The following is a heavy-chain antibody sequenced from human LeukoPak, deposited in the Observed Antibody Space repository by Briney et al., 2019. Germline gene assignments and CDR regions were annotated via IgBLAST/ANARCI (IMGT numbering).Heavy chain of an antibody. CDR3: ARVRGTALVNMYFDY. J-gene: IGHJ4*02. CDR1: GFTVSRTY. D-gene: IGHD2-21*02. V-gene: IGHV3-48*02. CDR2: ITSSSTTI. Sequence: GGSLRLSCAASGFTVSRTYIIWVRQAPGKGLEWVSFITSSSTTIYYADSVKGRFTISRDNAKNSLYLQMNSLRDVDTAVYYCARVRGTALVNMYFDYWSQGTLVTVSS.